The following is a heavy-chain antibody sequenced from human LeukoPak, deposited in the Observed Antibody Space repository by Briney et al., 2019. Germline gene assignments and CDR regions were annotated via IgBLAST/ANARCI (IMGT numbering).Heavy chain of an antibody. Sequence: GGSLRLSCAASGFTFSSYGMHWVRQAPGKGLEWVAVISYDGSNKYYADSVKGRFTISRDNSKNTLYLQMNSLGAEDTAVYYCARGSSGWYLDYYYGMDVWGQGTTVTVSS. CDR3: ARGSSGWYLDYYYGMDV. CDR2: ISYDGSNK. CDR1: GFTFSSYG. V-gene: IGHV3-30*03. J-gene: IGHJ6*02. D-gene: IGHD6-19*01.